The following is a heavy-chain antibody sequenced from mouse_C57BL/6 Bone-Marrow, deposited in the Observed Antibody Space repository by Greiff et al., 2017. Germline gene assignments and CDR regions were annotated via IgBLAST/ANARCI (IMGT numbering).Heavy chain of an antibody. CDR1: GFTFSSYA. CDR2: ISDGGSYT. Sequence: EVQGVESGGGLVKPGGSLKLSCAASGFTFSSYAMSWVRQTPEKRLEWVATISDGGSYTYYPDNVKGRFTISRDNAKNNLYLQMSHLKSEDTAMYYCARGYYSNLDFDYWGQGTTLTVSS. CDR3: ARGYYSNLDFDY. J-gene: IGHJ2*01. D-gene: IGHD2-5*01. V-gene: IGHV5-4*01.